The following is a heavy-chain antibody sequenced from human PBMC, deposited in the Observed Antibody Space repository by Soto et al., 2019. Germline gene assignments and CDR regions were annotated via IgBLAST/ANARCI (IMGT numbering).Heavy chain of an antibody. D-gene: IGHD2-15*01. CDR3: AKDQVSCSGGSCYYYYYGMDV. J-gene: IGHJ6*02. V-gene: IGHV3-23*01. Sequence: GGSLRLSCAASGFTFSSYAMSWVRQAPGKGLEWVSAISGSGGSTYYADSVKGRFTISRDNSKNTLYLQMNSLRAEDTAVYYCAKDQVSCSGGSCYYYYYGMDVWGQGTTVTVSS. CDR2: ISGSGGST. CDR1: GFTFSSYA.